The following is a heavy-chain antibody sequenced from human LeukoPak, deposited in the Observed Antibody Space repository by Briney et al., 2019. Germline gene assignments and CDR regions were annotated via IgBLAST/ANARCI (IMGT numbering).Heavy chain of an antibody. CDR2: INWNGGST. D-gene: IGHD6-6*01. Sequence: GSLRLSCAASGFTFDDYGMSWVRQAPGEGLEWVSGINWNGGSTGYADSVKGRFTISRDNAKNSLYLQMNSLRAEDAALYYCAGTSSSSPYYYYMDVWGKGTTVTVSS. CDR1: GFTFDDYG. J-gene: IGHJ6*03. V-gene: IGHV3-20*04. CDR3: AGTSSSSPYYYYMDV.